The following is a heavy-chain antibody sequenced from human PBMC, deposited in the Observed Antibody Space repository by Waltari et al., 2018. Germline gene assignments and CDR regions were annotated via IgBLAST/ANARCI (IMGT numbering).Heavy chain of an antibody. Sequence: QVHLVQSGAEVKKPGASVKVSCKISGSTLTELSMHWVRQAPGKGLEWMGGFDPEESETIYAQKFQGRVTMTEDTSTDTAYMELSSLRSEDTAVYFCATLRSFWSAFFDYWGQGTLVTVSS. J-gene: IGHJ4*02. CDR3: ATLRSFWSAFFDY. V-gene: IGHV1-24*01. D-gene: IGHD3-3*01. CDR2: FDPEESET. CDR1: GSTLTELS.